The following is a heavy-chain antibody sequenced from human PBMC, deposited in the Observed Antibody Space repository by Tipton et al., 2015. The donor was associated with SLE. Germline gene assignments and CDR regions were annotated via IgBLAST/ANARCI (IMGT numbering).Heavy chain of an antibody. CDR1: GGSISSSSYY. J-gene: IGHJ4*02. V-gene: IGHV4-39*07. CDR3: ASPITLVRGVTKDY. CDR2: IYYSGST. D-gene: IGHD3-10*01. Sequence: TLSLTCTVSGGSISSSSYYWGWIRQPPGKGLEWIGSIYYSGSTNYNPSLKSRVTISVDTSKNQFSLKLSSVTAADTAVYYCASPITLVRGVTKDYWGQGTLVTVSS.